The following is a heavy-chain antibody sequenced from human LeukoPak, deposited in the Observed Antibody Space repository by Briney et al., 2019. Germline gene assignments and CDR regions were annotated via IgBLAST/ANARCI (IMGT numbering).Heavy chain of an antibody. D-gene: IGHD5-18*01. CDR2: ISSSSSTI. CDR1: GFTFSSSA. V-gene: IGHV3-48*01. Sequence: PGGSLRFSCAASGFTFSSSAMNWVRQAPGKGLEWVSYISSSSSTIFYADSVKGRFTISRDNAKNSLYLQMNSLRAEDTAVYYCARDLIQLWLRGFIGYWGQGTLVTVSS. CDR3: ARDLIQLWLRGFIGY. J-gene: IGHJ4*02.